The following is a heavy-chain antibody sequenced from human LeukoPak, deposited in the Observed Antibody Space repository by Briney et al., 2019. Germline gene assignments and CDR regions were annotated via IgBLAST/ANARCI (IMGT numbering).Heavy chain of an antibody. D-gene: IGHD3/OR15-3a*01. V-gene: IGHV1-8*01. CDR2: MNPNSGNT. Sequence: GATVKVSCKASGYTFTSYDINWVRQATGQGLEWMGWMNPNSGNTGYAQKFQGRVTMTRNTSISTAYMELSSLRSEDTAVYYCARGRGLVIRILYYFDYWGQGTLVTVSS. J-gene: IGHJ4*02. CDR1: GYTFTSYD. CDR3: ARGRGLVIRILYYFDY.